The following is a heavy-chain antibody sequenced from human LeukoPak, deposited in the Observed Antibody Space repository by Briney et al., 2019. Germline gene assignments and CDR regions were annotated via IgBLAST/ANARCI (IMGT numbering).Heavy chain of an antibody. J-gene: IGHJ5*02. CDR3: AREVRITMVRGVPKWFDP. V-gene: IGHV3-11*06. D-gene: IGHD3-10*01. Sequence: GGSLRLSCAASGFTFSDYYVSWIRQAPGKGLEWVSYISSSSSYTNYADSVKGRFTISRDNAKNSLYLQMNSLRAEDTAVYYCAREVRITMVRGVPKWFDPWGQGTLVTVSS. CDR2: ISSSSSYT. CDR1: GFTFSDYY.